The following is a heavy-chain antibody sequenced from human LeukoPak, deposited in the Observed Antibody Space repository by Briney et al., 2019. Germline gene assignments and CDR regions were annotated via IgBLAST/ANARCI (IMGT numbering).Heavy chain of an antibody. V-gene: IGHV1-69*01. CDR2: IIPIFGTA. CDR3: ARDQAPWDFWSGYRLDY. J-gene: IGHJ4*02. Sequence: SVKVSCKASGGTFSSYAISWVRQAPGQGLEWMGGIIPIFGTANYAQKFQGRVTITADESTSTAYMELNSLRSEDTAVYYCARDQAPWDFWSGYRLDYWGQGTLVTVSS. CDR1: GGTFSSYA. D-gene: IGHD3-3*01.